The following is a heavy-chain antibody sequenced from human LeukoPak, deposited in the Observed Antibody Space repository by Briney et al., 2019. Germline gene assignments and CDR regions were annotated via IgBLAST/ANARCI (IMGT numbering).Heavy chain of an antibody. CDR2: IYYSGST. D-gene: IGHD1-26*01. CDR3: ARRNLDSGSPRLDI. Sequence: SETLSLTCTVSGGSISSYYWSWIRQPPGKGLEWIGYIYYSGSTNYNPSLKSRVTISVDTSKNQFSLKLSSVTAADTAVYYCARRNLDSGSPRLDIWGQGTMVTVSS. V-gene: IGHV4-59*08. CDR1: GGSISSYY. J-gene: IGHJ3*02.